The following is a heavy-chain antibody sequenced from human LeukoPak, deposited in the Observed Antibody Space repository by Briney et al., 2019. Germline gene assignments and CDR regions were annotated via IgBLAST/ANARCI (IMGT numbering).Heavy chain of an antibody. CDR1: GGSISSSSYY. CDR2: IYYSGST. Sequence: SETLSLTCTVSGGSISSSSYYWGWIRQPPGKGLEWIGSIYYSGSTYYNPSLKSRVTISVDTSKNQFSLKLSSVTAADTAVYYCARDVRDCSGGSCRAYYYGMDVWGQGTTVTVSS. CDR3: ARDVRDCSGGSCRAYYYGMDV. V-gene: IGHV4-39*07. J-gene: IGHJ6*02. D-gene: IGHD2-15*01.